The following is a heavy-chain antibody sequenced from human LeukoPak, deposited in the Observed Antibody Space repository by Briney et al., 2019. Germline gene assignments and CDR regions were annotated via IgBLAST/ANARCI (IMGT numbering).Heavy chain of an antibody. CDR3: ARDGSHDCSSTSCYTFDY. CDR1: GGSISSGSYY. Sequence: PSQTLTLTCTVSGGSISSGSYYWSWIRQPAGKGLEWIGRIYTSGSTNYNPSHKSRVTISVDTSKNQFSLKLSSVTAADTHVYYCARDGSHDCSSTSCYTFDYWGQGTLVTVSS. V-gene: IGHV4-61*02. CDR2: IYTSGST. J-gene: IGHJ4*02. D-gene: IGHD2-2*02.